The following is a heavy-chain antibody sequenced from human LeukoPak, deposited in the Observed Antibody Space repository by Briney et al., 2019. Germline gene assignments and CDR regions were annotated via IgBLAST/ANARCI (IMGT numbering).Heavy chain of an antibody. D-gene: IGHD1-7*01. CDR2: IIDDGSST. V-gene: IGHV3-21*01. CDR3: ARGITGTLSYFDY. CDR1: GFTFSRNV. J-gene: IGHJ4*02. Sequence: GGSLRLSCAASGFTFSRNVMSWVRQAPGKGLEWVSAIIDDGSSTYYADSVKGRFTISRDNAKNSLYLQMNSLRAEDTAVYYCARGITGTLSYFDYWGQGTLVTVSS.